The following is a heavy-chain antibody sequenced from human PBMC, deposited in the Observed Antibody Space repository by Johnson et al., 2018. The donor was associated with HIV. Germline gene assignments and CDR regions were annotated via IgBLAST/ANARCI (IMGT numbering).Heavy chain of an antibody. CDR2: IWYDGSSK. D-gene: IGHD3-10*01. CDR1: GFTFSSYG. V-gene: IGHV3-33*01. J-gene: IGHJ3*02. Sequence: QVQLVESGGGVVQPGRSLRLSCAASGFTFSSYGMHWVRQAPGKGLEWVSLIWYDGSSKYYADSVKGRFTISRDNSKNTLFLQMNSLRAEDTAVYYCARDPYTSAGNPFDIWGQGTRVTVS. CDR3: ARDPYTSAGNPFDI.